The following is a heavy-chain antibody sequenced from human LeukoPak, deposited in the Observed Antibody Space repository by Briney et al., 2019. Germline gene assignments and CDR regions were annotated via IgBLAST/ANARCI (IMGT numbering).Heavy chain of an antibody. J-gene: IGHJ3*02. CDR2: IKQDGSEK. D-gene: IGHD2-2*01. CDR3: ARHRSSNTWYVAFDI. V-gene: IGHV3-7*04. Sequence: TGGSLRLSCAASEFTFSNYWMSWVRQAPGKGLEWLANIKQDGSEKYYVDSVKGRFTISRDNAKNSLYLQMNSLRAEDTAVYYCARHRSSNTWYVAFDIWGQGTMVTVPS. CDR1: EFTFSNYW.